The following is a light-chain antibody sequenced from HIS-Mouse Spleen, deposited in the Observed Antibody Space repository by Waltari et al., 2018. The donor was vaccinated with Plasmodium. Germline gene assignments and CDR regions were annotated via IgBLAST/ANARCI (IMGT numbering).Light chain of an antibody. Sequence: EIVLTQSPATLSLSPGERATLSCRASQSVSSYLAWYQQKPVQAPRLLIYDASNRAPGIPARFNGSGSGTDFTLTISCLEPEDFAVYYCQQRSNWPLTFGGGTKVEIK. CDR2: DAS. CDR1: QSVSSY. CDR3: QQRSNWPLT. V-gene: IGKV3-11*01. J-gene: IGKJ4*01.